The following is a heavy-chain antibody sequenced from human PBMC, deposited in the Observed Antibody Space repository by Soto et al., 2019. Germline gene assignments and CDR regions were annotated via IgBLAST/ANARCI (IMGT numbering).Heavy chain of an antibody. Sequence: QVQLVESGGGVVQPGRSLRLSCAASGFTFSSYAMHWVRQAPGKGLEWVAVISYDGSNKYYADSVKGRFTISRDNSKNTLYLQMSSLRAEDTAVYYCARVVGDIWGQGTMVTVSS. J-gene: IGHJ3*02. CDR1: GFTFSSYA. CDR2: ISYDGSNK. V-gene: IGHV3-30-3*01. CDR3: ARVVGDI.